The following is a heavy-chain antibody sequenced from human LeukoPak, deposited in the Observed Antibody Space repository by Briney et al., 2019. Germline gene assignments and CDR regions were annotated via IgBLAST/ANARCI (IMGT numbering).Heavy chain of an antibody. D-gene: IGHD2-8*01. V-gene: IGHV3-30*02. J-gene: IGHJ4*01. CDR2: IRSDGSNT. CDR3: ANFLKAPDCSNGVCRGY. Sequence: GGSLRLSCTASGFTFSTSGIHWVRQGPAKGLEWVAFIRSDGSNTYYADSVKGRFTISRDNSKNTLYLQMTSLRAEDTALYYCANFLKAPDCSNGVCRGYWGHGTLVIVSS. CDR1: GFTFSTSG.